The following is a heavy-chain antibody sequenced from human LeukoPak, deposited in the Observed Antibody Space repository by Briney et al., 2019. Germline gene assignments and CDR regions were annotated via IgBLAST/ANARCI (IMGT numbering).Heavy chain of an antibody. V-gene: IGHV3-21*01. CDR1: GFSFSSYN. CDR2: ISRSASNI. J-gene: IGHJ4*02. Sequence: PGGSLRLSCVASGFSFSSYNMNWVRQAPGKGLEWVSSISRSASNIYYADSVKGRFTISRDNAKNSFYLQMNSLRAEDTAVFCCARDPEGFGATYFDYWGQGTLVTVSS. CDR3: ARDPEGFGATYFDY. D-gene: IGHD3-16*01.